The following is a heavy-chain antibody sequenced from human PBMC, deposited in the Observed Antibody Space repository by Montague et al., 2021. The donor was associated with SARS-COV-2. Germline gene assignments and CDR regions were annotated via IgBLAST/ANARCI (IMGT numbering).Heavy chain of an antibody. Sequence: SETLSLTCTVSGDSIRSYYWSWIRQPPGKGLEWIGNIYHSGITNXNPSLKSRVTTSIDTSKNQFSLRLSSVTAADTAVYYCARVRLTGTTAPYFDYWGQGTLVTVSS. CDR2: IYHSGIT. CDR1: GDSIRSYY. CDR3: ARVRLTGTTAPYFDY. J-gene: IGHJ4*02. D-gene: IGHD1-1*01. V-gene: IGHV4-59*01.